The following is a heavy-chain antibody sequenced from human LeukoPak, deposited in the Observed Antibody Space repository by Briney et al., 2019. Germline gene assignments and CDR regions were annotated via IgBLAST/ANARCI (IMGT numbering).Heavy chain of an antibody. CDR1: GFTFDNYA. Sequence: GRSLRLSCAASGFTFDNYAMHWIRQAPGKGLEWVSGIAWNSGNTGFADSVKGRFTISRDNAENSLSLQMNSLTPEDTAFYFCAKDMNSYGSGSSYNPWGPFDSWGQGTLVTVSS. CDR2: IAWNSGNT. V-gene: IGHV3-9*01. CDR3: AKDMNSYGSGSSYNPWGPFDS. J-gene: IGHJ4*02. D-gene: IGHD3-10*01.